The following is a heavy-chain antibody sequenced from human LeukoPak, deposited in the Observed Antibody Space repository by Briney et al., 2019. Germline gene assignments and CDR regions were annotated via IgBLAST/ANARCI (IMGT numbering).Heavy chain of an antibody. CDR2: FDPEDGET. Sequence: ASVKVSCKVSGYTLTELSMQWVRQAPGKGLEWMGGFDPEDGETIYAQKFQGRVTMTEDTSTDTAYVELSSLRSEDTAVYYCARDNDSRDPPHFDYWGQGTLVTVSS. J-gene: IGHJ4*02. CDR1: GYTLTELS. V-gene: IGHV1-24*01. D-gene: IGHD3-16*01. CDR3: ARDNDSRDPPHFDY.